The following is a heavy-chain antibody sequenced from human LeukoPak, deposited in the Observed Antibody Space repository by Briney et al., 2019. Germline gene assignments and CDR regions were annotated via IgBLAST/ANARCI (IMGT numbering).Heavy chain of an antibody. V-gene: IGHV3-23*01. D-gene: IGHD3-10*01. CDR2: ISGSGGST. CDR1: GFTFSSYA. CDR3: AKGEGKYYYGSGSYYRPKSTMGKFDY. J-gene: IGHJ4*02. Sequence: GGSLRLSCAASGFTFSSYAMSWVRQAPGKGLEWVSAISGSGGSTYYADSVKGRFTISRDNSKNTLYLQMNSLRAEDTAVYYCAKGEGKYYYGSGSYYRPKSTMGKFDYWGQGTLVTVSS.